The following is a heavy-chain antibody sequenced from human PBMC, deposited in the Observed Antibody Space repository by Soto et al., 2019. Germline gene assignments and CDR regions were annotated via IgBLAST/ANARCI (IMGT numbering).Heavy chain of an antibody. CDR3: ARVMTTVTNAFDI. Sequence: SSETLSLTCTVSGGSISSYYWSWIRQPPGKGLEWIGYIYYSGSTNYNPSLKSRVTISVDTSKNQFSLKLSSVTAADTAVYYCARVMTTVTNAFDIWGQGTMVTV. CDR1: GGSISSYY. CDR2: IYYSGST. D-gene: IGHD4-17*01. J-gene: IGHJ3*02. V-gene: IGHV4-59*01.